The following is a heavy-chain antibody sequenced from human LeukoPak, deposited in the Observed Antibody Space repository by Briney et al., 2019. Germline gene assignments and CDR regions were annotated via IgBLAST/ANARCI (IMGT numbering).Heavy chain of an antibody. V-gene: IGHV3-23*01. D-gene: IGHD1-26*01. CDR2: ITGSGGAT. J-gene: IGHJ4*02. Sequence: GGSLRLSCAASGFTFSSYAMTWVRQAPGKGLEWVSSITGSGGATYYADSVKGRFTISRDNSKSTLYLQMNSLRAEDTAVYYCARGRIPGYYFDYWGQGTLVTVSS. CDR3: ARGRIPGYYFDY. CDR1: GFTFSSYA.